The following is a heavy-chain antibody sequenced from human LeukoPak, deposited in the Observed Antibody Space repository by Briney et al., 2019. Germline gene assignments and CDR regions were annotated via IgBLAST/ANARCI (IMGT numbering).Heavy chain of an antibody. CDR2: MTGSNGST. CDR1: GFTFKDYA. V-gene: IGHV3-23*01. D-gene: IGHD3-10*01. CDR3: ARSSTNMVLYYFDF. J-gene: IGHJ4*02. Sequence: GGSLRLSCAASGFTFKDYAMSWVRQAPGTGLEWVSSMTGSNGSTYYADSVKGRFTISRDNSKNILFLQMNSLRADDTAIYYCARSSTNMVLYYFDFWGQGTLVPVSS.